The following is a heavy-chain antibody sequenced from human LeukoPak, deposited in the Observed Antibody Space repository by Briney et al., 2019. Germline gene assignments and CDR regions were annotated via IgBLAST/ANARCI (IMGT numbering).Heavy chain of an antibody. J-gene: IGHJ3*02. D-gene: IGHD2-15*01. Sequence: SQTLSLTCAISGDSVSSSGDAWNWIRQSPSRGLEWLGRTYYGSKWYNEYAESVKSRTTINPDTSKNQFSLQLNSVTPEDTAMYYCARGINSAFDIWGQGTMVTVSS. V-gene: IGHV6-1*01. CDR1: GDSVSSSGDA. CDR3: ARGINSAFDI. CDR2: TYYGSKWYN.